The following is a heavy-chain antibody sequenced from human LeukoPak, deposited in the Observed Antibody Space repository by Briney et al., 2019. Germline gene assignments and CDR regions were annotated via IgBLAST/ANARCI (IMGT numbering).Heavy chain of an antibody. D-gene: IGHD4-17*01. CDR2: ISGDDDST. CDR1: GFTFDGYA. Sequence: PGGSLRLSCAASGFTFDGYAMHWVRQAPGKGLEWVSLISGDDDSTYYVDSVKGRFTISRDNSKNSLYLQMNSLRTEDTALYYCAKDLGPSGAAWFDPWGQGTLVTVSS. CDR3: AKDLGPSGAAWFDP. V-gene: IGHV3-43*02. J-gene: IGHJ5*02.